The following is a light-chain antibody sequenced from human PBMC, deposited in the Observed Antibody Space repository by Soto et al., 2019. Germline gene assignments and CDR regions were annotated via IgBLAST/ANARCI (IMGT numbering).Light chain of an antibody. CDR3: QQRSNWPPWT. CDR2: DAS. Sequence: EIVLTQSPATLSLSPGERATLSCRASQSVSSYLAGYQQKPGHAPNLLIYDASIRTTGIPARFSGSGSGTDFILTISSLEPEDFAVYYCQQRSNWPPWTFGQGTKVEIK. CDR1: QSVSSY. V-gene: IGKV3-11*01. J-gene: IGKJ1*01.